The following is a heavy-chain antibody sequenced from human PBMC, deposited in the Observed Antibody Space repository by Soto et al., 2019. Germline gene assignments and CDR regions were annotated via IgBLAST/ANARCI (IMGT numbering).Heavy chain of an antibody. Sequence: PSETLSLTCTVSGGSISSYYWSWIRQPPGKGLEWIGYIYYSGSTNYNPSLKGRVTISVDTSKNQFSLKLSSVTAADTAVYYCASQLTAYYGSTGYYFDYWGQGTLVTVSS. D-gene: IGHD3-10*01. CDR1: GGSISSYY. J-gene: IGHJ4*02. CDR2: IYYSGST. CDR3: ASQLTAYYGSTGYYFDY. V-gene: IGHV4-59*01.